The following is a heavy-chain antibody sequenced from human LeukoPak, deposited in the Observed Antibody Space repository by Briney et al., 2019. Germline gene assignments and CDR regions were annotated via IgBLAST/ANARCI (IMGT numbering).Heavy chain of an antibody. J-gene: IGHJ4*02. CDR3: ARDPYDSSGYPDY. D-gene: IGHD3-22*01. Sequence: GGSLRLSCAASGFTFSSYAMHWVRQAPGKGLEWVAVISYDGSNKYYADPVKGRFTISRDNSKNTLYLQMNSLRAEDTAVYYCARDPYDSSGYPDYWGQGTLVTVSS. V-gene: IGHV3-30*01. CDR1: GFTFSSYA. CDR2: ISYDGSNK.